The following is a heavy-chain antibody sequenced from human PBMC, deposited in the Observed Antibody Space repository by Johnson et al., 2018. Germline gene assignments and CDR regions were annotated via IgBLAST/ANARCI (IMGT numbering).Heavy chain of an antibody. CDR3: ARDKWDLTNDAFDI. V-gene: IGHV3-30*03. CDR1: GFTFSTYS. CDR2: ISYDGYSG. Sequence: VQLVESGGGVVQPGMSLRLSCAASGFTFSTYSIHWVRQAPDKGLEWVAVISYDGYSGYYADTVKGRFTIHRDNSKNTLYLQMNSLRAEDTAVYFCARDKWDLTNDAFDIWGQGTMVIVSS. J-gene: IGHJ3*02. D-gene: IGHD1-26*01.